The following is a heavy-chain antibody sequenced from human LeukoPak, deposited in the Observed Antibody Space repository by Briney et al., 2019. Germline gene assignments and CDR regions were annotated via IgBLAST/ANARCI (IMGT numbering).Heavy chain of an antibody. CDR3: ARASLNSGPRFDY. D-gene: IGHD1-26*01. Sequence: PSETLSLTCTVSGGSIRSYWSWIRQPPGKGLEWIGYIYYSGSTNYSPSLKSRVTISIDTSKNQFSLKLSSVTAADTAVYYCARASLNSGPRFDYWGQGILVTVSS. CDR2: IYYSGST. V-gene: IGHV4-59*01. CDR1: GGSIRSY. J-gene: IGHJ4*02.